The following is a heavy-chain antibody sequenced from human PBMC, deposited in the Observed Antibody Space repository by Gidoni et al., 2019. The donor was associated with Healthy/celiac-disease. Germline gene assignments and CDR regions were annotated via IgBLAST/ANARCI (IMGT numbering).Heavy chain of an antibody. V-gene: IGHV4-34*01. D-gene: IGHD6-19*01. Sequence: QVQLQQWGAGLLKPSETLSLTCAVYGGSFSGYYWSWIRQPPGKGLEWIGEINHSGSTNYNPSLKSRVTISVDTSKNQFSLKLSSVTAADTAVYYCARDGSSSGSSAFDIWGQGTMVTVSS. CDR3: ARDGSSSGSSAFDI. CDR1: GGSFSGYY. CDR2: INHSGST. J-gene: IGHJ3*02.